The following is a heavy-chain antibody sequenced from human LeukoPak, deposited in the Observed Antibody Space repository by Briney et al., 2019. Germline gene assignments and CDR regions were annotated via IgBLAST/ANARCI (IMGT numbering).Heavy chain of an antibody. Sequence: KPSQTLSLTCAISGDSVASNSASWSWIRQSPSRVLEWLGRTYYRSKWYNDYALSVKSRVSINPDTSKNQFSLQLNSVTPEDTAVYYCARGGSLVAAYYYYYGMDIWGQGTTVTVSS. V-gene: IGHV6-1*01. CDR2: TYYRSKWYN. CDR3: ARGGSLVAAYYYYYGMDI. CDR1: GDSVASNSAS. J-gene: IGHJ6*02. D-gene: IGHD3-16*01.